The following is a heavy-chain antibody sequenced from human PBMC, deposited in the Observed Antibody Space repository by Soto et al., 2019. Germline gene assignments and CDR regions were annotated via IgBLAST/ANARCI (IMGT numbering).Heavy chain of an antibody. CDR3: AKIEKDYDFWSGRGLYYGMDV. J-gene: IGHJ6*02. CDR2: ISGSGGST. V-gene: IGHV3-23*01. CDR1: GFTFSSYA. D-gene: IGHD3-3*01. Sequence: VGSLRLSCAASGFTFSSYAMSWVRQAPGKGLEWVSAISGSGGSTYYADSVKGRFTISRDNSKNTLYLQMNSLRAEDTAVYYCAKIEKDYDFWSGRGLYYGMDVWGQGTTVTVSS.